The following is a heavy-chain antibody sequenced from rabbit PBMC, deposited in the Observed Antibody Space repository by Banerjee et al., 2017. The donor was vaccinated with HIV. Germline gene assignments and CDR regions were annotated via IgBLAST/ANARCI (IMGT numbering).Heavy chain of an antibody. J-gene: IGHJ4*01. V-gene: IGHV1S40*01. CDR2: IYAGSSGST. D-gene: IGHD1-1*01. CDR1: GFSFSSSYW. CDR3: ARGVWTSGSAFYWNYFNL. Sequence: QSLEESGGDLVKPGASLTLTCTASGFSFSSSYWICWVRQAPGKGLEWIACIYAGSSGSTYYASWAKGRFTISKTSSTTVTLQMTGLTAADTATYFCARGVWTSGSAFYWNYFNLWGQGTLVTVS.